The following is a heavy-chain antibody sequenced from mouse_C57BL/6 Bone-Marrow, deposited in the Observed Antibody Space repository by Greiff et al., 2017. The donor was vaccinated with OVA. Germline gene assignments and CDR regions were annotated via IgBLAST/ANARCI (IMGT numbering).Heavy chain of an antibody. CDR2: IDPSDSYT. D-gene: IGHD2-4*01. J-gene: IGHJ1*03. CDR1: GYTFTSYW. Sequence: QVQLQQPGAELVMPGASVKLSCKASGYTFTSYWMHWVKQRPGQGLEWIGEIDPSDSYTNYNQKFKGKSTLTVDKSSSTAYMQLSSLTSEDAAVYYCARRGDYDLDWYFDVWGTGTTVTVSS. CDR3: ARRGDYDLDWYFDV. V-gene: IGHV1-69*01.